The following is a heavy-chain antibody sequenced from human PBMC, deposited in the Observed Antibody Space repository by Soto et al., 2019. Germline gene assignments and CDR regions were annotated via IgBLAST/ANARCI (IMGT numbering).Heavy chain of an antibody. V-gene: IGHV3-30-3*01. CDR1: GFTFSSYA. CDR2: ISYDGSNK. Sequence: PGGSLILSFAASGFTFSSYAMHWFRQAPGKGLEWVAVISYDGSNKYYADSVKGRFTISRDNSKNTLYLQMNSLRAEDTAVYYCATNGEQQLVRAARLPIDYWGQGTLVTVSS. D-gene: IGHD6-13*01. J-gene: IGHJ4*02. CDR3: ATNGEQQLVRAARLPIDY.